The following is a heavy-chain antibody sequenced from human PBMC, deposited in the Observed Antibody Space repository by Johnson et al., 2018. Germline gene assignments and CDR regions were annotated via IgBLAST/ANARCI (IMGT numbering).Heavy chain of an antibody. CDR3: ATDLRRIYDYVAPPRHEAFDI. Sequence: QVQLVQSGADVKKPGASVKVSCKLSGYTPTDLSIHWVRQAPGKGLEWMGGFDPEDSEPIYAQKFQGRVTTTEDTSTDTYYVALSGLRSEDTAVYYCATDLRRIYDYVAPPRHEAFDIWGQGTMVTGSS. CDR1: GYTPTDLS. CDR2: FDPEDSEP. J-gene: IGHJ3*02. V-gene: IGHV1-24*01. D-gene: IGHD3-16*01.